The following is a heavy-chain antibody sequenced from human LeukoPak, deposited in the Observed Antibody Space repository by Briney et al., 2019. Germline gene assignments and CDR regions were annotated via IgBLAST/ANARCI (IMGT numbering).Heavy chain of an antibody. V-gene: IGHV1-69*04. Sequence: SVKVSCKASGGTFSSYAISWVRQAPGQGLEWMGRIIPIFGIVNYAQKFQGRVTITADKSTSTAYMELSSLRSEDTAVYYCAGPLEFGIFGVVTTPPDVWGQGTTVTVSS. D-gene: IGHD3-3*01. J-gene: IGHJ6*02. CDR1: GGTFSSYA. CDR3: AGPLEFGIFGVVTTPPDV. CDR2: IIPIFGIV.